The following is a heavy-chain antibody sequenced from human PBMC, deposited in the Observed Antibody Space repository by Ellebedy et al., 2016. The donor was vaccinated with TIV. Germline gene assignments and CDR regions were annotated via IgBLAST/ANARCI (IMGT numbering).Heavy chain of an antibody. CDR2: INHSGST. CDR1: GGSISSYY. CDR3: ARGYSGSPGGDY. J-gene: IGHJ4*02. V-gene: IGHV4-34*01. Sequence: SETLSLTXTVPGGSISSYYWSWIRQPPGKGLEWIGEINHSGSTNYNPSLKSRVTISVDTSKNQFSLKLSSVTAADTAVYYCARGYSGSPGGDYWGQGTLVTVSS. D-gene: IGHD5-12*01.